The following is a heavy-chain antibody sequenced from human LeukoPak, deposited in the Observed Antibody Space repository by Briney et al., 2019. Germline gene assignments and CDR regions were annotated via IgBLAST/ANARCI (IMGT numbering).Heavy chain of an antibody. CDR1: GFIFGDHA. CDR3: ARGPILLWLHNGMDV. Sequence: PGGSLRLPCTGSGFIFGDHAMAWVRQAPGKGLEWVGFIRSKAYGGTTEYAASVKGRFTISRDDSRGIAYLEMNSLKTEDTAVYYCARGPILLWLHNGMDVWGQGTTVTLSS. J-gene: IGHJ6*02. D-gene: IGHD4-23*01. CDR2: IRSKAYGGTT. V-gene: IGHV3-49*04.